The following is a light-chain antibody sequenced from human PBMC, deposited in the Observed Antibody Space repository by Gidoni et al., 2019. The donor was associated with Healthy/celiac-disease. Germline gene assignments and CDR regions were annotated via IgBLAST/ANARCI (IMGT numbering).Light chain of an antibody. CDR2: DAS. J-gene: IGKJ4*01. CDR1: QSVSSY. V-gene: IGKV3-11*01. CDR3: QGGINWPCT. Sequence: WTHAPATLSLSPGERATLSCRASQSVSSYLAWYQQKPGQAPRLLIYDASNRATVIPARFSGSGFGTDFKLSTSRLEPDDSAVYECQGGINWPCTFGGGTKVEIK.